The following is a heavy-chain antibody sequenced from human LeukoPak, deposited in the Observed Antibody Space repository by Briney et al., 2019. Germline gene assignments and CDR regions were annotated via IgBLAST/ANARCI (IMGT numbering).Heavy chain of an antibody. CDR1: GGSISSYY. Sequence: SETLSLTCTVSGGSISSYYWSWIRQPPGKRLEWIGYIYYSESTNYNPSLKSRVTISVDTSKNQFSLKLSSVTAADTAVYYYARGSGSYGVVDWFDPWGQGTLVTVSS. J-gene: IGHJ5*02. CDR2: IYYSEST. D-gene: IGHD3-10*01. CDR3: ARGSGSYGVVDWFDP. V-gene: IGHV4-59*01.